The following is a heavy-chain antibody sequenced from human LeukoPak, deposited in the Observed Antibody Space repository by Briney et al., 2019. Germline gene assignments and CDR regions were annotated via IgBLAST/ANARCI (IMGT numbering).Heavy chain of an antibody. D-gene: IGHD3-3*01. CDR3: ARHGEKAYYDFWSGPQNWFDP. J-gene: IGHJ5*02. V-gene: IGHV4-38-2*01. Sequence: PSETLSLTCAVSGYSISSGYYWGWIRQPPGKGLEWIGRIYHSGSTYYNPSLKSRGTISVDTSKNQFSLKLSSVTAADTAVYYCARHGEKAYYDFWSGPQNWFDPWGQGTLVTVSS. CDR2: IYHSGST. CDR1: GYSISSGYY.